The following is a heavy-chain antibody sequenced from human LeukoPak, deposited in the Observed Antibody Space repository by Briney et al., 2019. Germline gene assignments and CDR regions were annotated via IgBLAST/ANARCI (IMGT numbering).Heavy chain of an antibody. V-gene: IGHV4-59*08. Sequence: SETLSLTCTVSGASITSHYWSWIRQPPGKGLEWIGYIYYSGSTNYNPSLKSRVTISVDTSKNQFSLKLSSVTAADTAVYYCAVQPYDFWSGYPYIDYWGQGTLVTVSS. CDR3: AVQPYDFWSGYPYIDY. CDR1: GASITSHY. CDR2: IYYSGST. D-gene: IGHD3-3*01. J-gene: IGHJ4*02.